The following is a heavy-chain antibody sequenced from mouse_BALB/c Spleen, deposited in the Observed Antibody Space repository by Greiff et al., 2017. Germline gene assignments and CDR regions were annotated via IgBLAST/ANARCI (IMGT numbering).Heavy chain of an antibody. V-gene: IGHV3-6*02. Sequence: EVQLVESGPGLVKPSQSLSLTCSVTGYSITSGYYWNWIRQFPGNKLEWMGYISYDGSNNYNPSLKNRISITRDTSKNQFFLKLNSVTTEDTATYYCASEVRRGYYAMDYWGQGTSVTVSS. CDR1: GYSITSGYY. CDR2: ISYDGSN. D-gene: IGHD2-14*01. CDR3: ASEVRRGYYAMDY. J-gene: IGHJ4*01.